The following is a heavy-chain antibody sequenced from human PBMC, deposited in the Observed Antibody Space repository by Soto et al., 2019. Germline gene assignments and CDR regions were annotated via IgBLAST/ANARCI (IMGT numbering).Heavy chain of an antibody. CDR2: ISYDGNNK. J-gene: IGHJ4*02. V-gene: IGHV3-30*18. CDR3: AKGVNRGYAIRDPGY. CDR1: GFTFSSYG. D-gene: IGHD5-12*01. Sequence: GGSLRLSCVASGFTFSSYGMNWVRQAPGKGLEWVAVISYDGNNKYYADSVKGRFTISRGNSKSTLYLQMDSLRAEDTAVYYCAKGVNRGYAIRDPGYWGQGTLVTVSS.